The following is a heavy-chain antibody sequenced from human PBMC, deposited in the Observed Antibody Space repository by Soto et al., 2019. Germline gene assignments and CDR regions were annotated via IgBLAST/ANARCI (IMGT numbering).Heavy chain of an antibody. D-gene: IGHD3-22*01. CDR3: PKLILIMIVVVLSYFDF. J-gene: IGHJ4*02. CDR2: ISGSGGST. Sequence: PGGSLRLSCAASGFTFSSYAMSWVRQAPGKGLEWVSAISGSGGSTYYADSVKGRFTISRDNSKNTLYLQMNSLRAEDTAVYYCPKLILIMIVVVLSYFDFWGPGTLVTLS. V-gene: IGHV3-23*01. CDR1: GFTFSSYA.